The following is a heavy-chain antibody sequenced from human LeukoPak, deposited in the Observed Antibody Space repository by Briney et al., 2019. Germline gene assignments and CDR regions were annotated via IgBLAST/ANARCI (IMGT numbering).Heavy chain of an antibody. V-gene: IGHV1-2*02. CDR1: GYTFTGYY. CDR3: ARAARDYYGSGSFQTWFDP. J-gene: IGHJ5*02. D-gene: IGHD3-10*01. Sequence: ASVKVSCKASGYTFTGYYMHWVRQVPGQGLEWMGWINPNSGGTNSAQKFQGRVTMTRDTSISTAYMELNRLTSDDTAVYFCARAARDYYGSGSFQTWFDPWGQGTLVTVSS. CDR2: INPNSGGT.